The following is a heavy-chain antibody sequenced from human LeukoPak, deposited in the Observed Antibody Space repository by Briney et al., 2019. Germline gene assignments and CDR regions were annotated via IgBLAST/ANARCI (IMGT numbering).Heavy chain of an antibody. CDR1: GASMRSNW. V-gene: IGHV4-4*02. CDR2: IYHSGST. J-gene: IGHJ5*02. Sequence: SGTLSLTCAASGASMRSNWWSWVRQSPGKGLEWIGEIYHSGSTNYNPSLKGRVTISVDTSKNEFSLKLSSVTAADTAIYYCARVHDSGYKIYNWFDPWGQGTLVTVSS. CDR3: ARVHDSGYKIYNWFDP. D-gene: IGHD5-12*01.